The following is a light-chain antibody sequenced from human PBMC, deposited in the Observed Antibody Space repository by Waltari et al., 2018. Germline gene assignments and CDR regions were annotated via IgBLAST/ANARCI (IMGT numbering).Light chain of an antibody. J-gene: IGLJ2*01. Sequence: QSALTQPASVSGSPGQSITLSCTGTSSAIGGYSFVSWYQQHPGKAPKLMIYDVSNRPSGVSDRFSGSKSGNTASLTISGLQAEDEADYYCSSYSNTNTPYVVLLFGGGTKLTVL. V-gene: IGLV2-14*03. CDR2: DVS. CDR1: SSAIGGYSF. CDR3: SSYSNTNTPYVVLL.